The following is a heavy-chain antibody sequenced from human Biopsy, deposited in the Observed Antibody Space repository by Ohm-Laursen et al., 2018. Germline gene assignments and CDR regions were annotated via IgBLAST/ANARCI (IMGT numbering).Heavy chain of an antibody. Sequence: ASVKASCKASGYTFTDSYTHWVRQAPGQGLEWMGWINPNSGGTNYAQKFQGRVTMTRDTSMSTGYMEVNRLRSDDTAVYYCARGGLNYWYFDLWGRGTLVTVSS. J-gene: IGHJ2*01. V-gene: IGHV1-2*02. CDR3: ARGGLNYWYFDL. CDR2: INPNSGGT. D-gene: IGHD1-26*01. CDR1: GYTFTDSY.